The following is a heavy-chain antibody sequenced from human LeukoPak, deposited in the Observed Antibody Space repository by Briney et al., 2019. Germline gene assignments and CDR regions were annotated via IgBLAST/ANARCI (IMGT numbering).Heavy chain of an antibody. V-gene: IGHV3-23*01. J-gene: IGHJ3*02. CDR3: ANLGLLDDAFDI. CDR2: ISGSGGST. Sequence: GGSLRLSCAASGFTFSSYAMSWVRQAPGKGLEWVSAISGSGGSTYYADSVKGRFTISRDNSKNTLYLQMNSLRAEDTAVYYCANLGLLDDAFDIWGQGTMVTVSS. CDR1: GFTFSSYA. D-gene: IGHD3-16*01.